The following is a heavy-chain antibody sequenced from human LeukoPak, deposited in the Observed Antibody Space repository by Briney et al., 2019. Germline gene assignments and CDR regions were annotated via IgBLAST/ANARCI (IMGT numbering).Heavy chain of an antibody. CDR3: ARDYGSGSWGAFDI. V-gene: IGHV3-74*01. Sequence: PGGSLRLSCAASGFTFSIYSMHWVRQAPGKGLVWVSRIKSDGSSTSYADSVKGRFTISRDNAKNTLYLQMDSLRVEDTAVYYCARDYGSGSWGAFDIWGQGTMVTVSS. CDR2: IKSDGSST. D-gene: IGHD3-10*01. J-gene: IGHJ3*02. CDR1: GFTFSIYS.